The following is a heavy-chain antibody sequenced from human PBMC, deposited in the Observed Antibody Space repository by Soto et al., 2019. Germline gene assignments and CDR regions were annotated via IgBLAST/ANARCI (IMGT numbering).Heavy chain of an antibody. CDR2: ISYDGSNK. D-gene: IGHD6-13*01. Sequence: PGGSLRLSCAASGFTFSSYAMHWVRQAPGKGLEWVAVISYDGSNKYYADSVKGRFTISRDNSKNTLYLQMNSLRAEDTAVYYCAREKLARCLDYWGQGTLVTVSS. V-gene: IGHV3-30-3*01. CDR3: AREKLARCLDY. J-gene: IGHJ4*02. CDR1: GFTFSSYA.